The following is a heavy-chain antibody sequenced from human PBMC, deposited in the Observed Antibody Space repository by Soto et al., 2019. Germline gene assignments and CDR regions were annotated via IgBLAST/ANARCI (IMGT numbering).Heavy chain of an antibody. V-gene: IGHV4-34*01. D-gene: IGHD6-25*01. CDR3: ARGKQRGSPRKHGKNYYYYGMDV. Sequence: QVQLQQWGAGLLKPSETLSLTCAVYGGSFSGYYWSWIRQPPGKGLEWIGEINHSGSTNYNPSLKSRVTISVDTSKNQFSLKLSSVTAADTAVYYCARGKQRGSPRKHGKNYYYYGMDVWGQGTTVTVSS. CDR1: GGSFSGYY. CDR2: INHSGST. J-gene: IGHJ6*02.